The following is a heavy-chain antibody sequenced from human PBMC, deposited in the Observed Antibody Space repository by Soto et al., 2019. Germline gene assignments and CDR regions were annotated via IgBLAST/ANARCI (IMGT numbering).Heavy chain of an antibody. CDR2: IKSKTDGGTT. V-gene: IGHV3-15*07. D-gene: IGHD3-10*01. Sequence: GSLRLSCAASGFTFSNAWMNWVRQAPGKGLEWVGRIKSKTDGGTTDYAAPVKGRFTISRDDSKNTLYLQMNSLKTEGTAVYYCTTDLRPYGSGSYSYYYGMDVWGQGTTVTVSS. J-gene: IGHJ6*02. CDR1: GFTFSNAW. CDR3: TTDLRPYGSGSYSYYYGMDV.